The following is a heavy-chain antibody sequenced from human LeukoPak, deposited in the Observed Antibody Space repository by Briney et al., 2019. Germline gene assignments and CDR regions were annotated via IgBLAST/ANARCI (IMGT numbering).Heavy chain of an antibody. Sequence: GGSLRLSCAASGSTFSSYAMSWVRQAPEKGLEWVSHMSGSGGGTYYADSVKGRFTISRDNSKNTLYLQMNSLRAEDTAVYYCAKDSSGWYGGFVDYWGQGTLVTVSS. V-gene: IGHV3-23*01. D-gene: IGHD6-19*01. CDR2: MSGSGGGT. J-gene: IGHJ4*02. CDR1: GSTFSSYA. CDR3: AKDSSGWYGGFVDY.